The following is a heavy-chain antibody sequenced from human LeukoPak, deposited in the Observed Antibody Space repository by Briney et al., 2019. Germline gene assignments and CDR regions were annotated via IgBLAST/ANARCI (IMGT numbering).Heavy chain of an antibody. V-gene: IGHV1-3*01. CDR3: AGEDVGYYYGMDV. Sequence: KFQGRVTITRDTSASTAYMELSSLRSEDTAVYYCAGEDVGYYYGMDVWGQGTTVTVSS. J-gene: IGHJ6*02.